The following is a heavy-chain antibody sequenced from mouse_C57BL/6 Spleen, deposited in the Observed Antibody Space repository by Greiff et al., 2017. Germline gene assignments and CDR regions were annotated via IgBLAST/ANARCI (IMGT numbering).Heavy chain of an antibody. D-gene: IGHD1-1*01. V-gene: IGHV1-69*01. Sequence: QVHVKQPGAELVMPGASVKLSCKASGYTFTSYWMHWVKQRPGQGLEWIGEIDPSDSYTNYNQRFKGKSTLTVDKSSSTAYMQLSSLTSEDSAVYYCARRGGSSFFDYWGQGTTLTVAS. CDR3: ARRGGSSFFDY. CDR2: IDPSDSYT. J-gene: IGHJ2*01. CDR1: GYTFTSYW.